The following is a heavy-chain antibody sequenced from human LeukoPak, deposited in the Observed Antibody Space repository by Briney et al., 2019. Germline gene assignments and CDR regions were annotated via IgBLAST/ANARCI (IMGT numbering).Heavy chain of an antibody. CDR3: ARSRSSWLLYYFDY. CDR2: IYHSGST. CDR1: GGSISSSNW. V-gene: IGHV4-4*02. D-gene: IGHD6-13*01. J-gene: IGHJ4*02. Sequence: SETLSLTCAVSGGSISSSNWWSWVRQPPGQGLEWIGEIYHSGSTNYNPSLKSRVTISVDKSKNQFSLKLSSVTAADTAVYYCARSRSSWLLYYFDYWGQGTLVTVSS.